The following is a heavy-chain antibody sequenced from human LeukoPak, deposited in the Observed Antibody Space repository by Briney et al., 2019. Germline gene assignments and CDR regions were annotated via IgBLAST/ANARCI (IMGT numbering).Heavy chain of an antibody. Sequence: GASVKVSCKASGYIFTSYFMDWVRQAPGQGLEWMGLINPSGGSTRYAQKFQGRVTMTRDMSTSTVYMELSSLRSEDTAVYYCARDYRKAHSGSSSDAFDIWGQGTMVTVSS. J-gene: IGHJ3*02. V-gene: IGHV1-46*01. CDR3: ARDYRKAHSGSSSDAFDI. CDR2: INPSGGST. CDR1: GYIFTSYF. D-gene: IGHD1-26*01.